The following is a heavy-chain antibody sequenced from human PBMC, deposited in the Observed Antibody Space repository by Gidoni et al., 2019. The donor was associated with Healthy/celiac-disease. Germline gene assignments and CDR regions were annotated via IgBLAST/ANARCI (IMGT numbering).Heavy chain of an antibody. Sequence: EVQLVQSGAEVKKPGESLKISCTGSGYSFTSYWIGWVRQMPGKGLEWMGIIYPGDSDTRYSPSFQGQVTISADKSISTAYLQWSSLKASDTAMYYCARQARYFDSDDAFDIWGQGTMVTVSS. CDR3: ARQARYFDSDDAFDI. V-gene: IGHV5-51*01. CDR2: IYPGDSDT. CDR1: GYSFTSYW. D-gene: IGHD3-9*01. J-gene: IGHJ3*02.